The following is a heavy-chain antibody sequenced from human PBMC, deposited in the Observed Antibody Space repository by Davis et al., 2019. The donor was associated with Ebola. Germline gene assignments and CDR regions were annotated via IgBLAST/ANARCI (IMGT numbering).Heavy chain of an antibody. V-gene: IGHV3-48*02. CDR1: GFTFSSYS. CDR2: ISSSSSTI. Sequence: GGSLRLSCAASGFTFSSYSMNWVRQAPGKGLEWVSYISSSSSTIYYADSVKGRFTISRDNAKNSLYLQMNSLRDEDTAVYYCARSDFWSGYLYYYYGMDVWGQGTTVTVSS. J-gene: IGHJ6*02. D-gene: IGHD3-3*01. CDR3: ARSDFWSGYLYYYYGMDV.